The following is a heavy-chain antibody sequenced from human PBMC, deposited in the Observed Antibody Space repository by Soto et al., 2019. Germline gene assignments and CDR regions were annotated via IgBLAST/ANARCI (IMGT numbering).Heavy chain of an antibody. CDR3: AKEFRGRSSWHPSSYYYGLDV. D-gene: IGHD6-13*01. CDR1: GYTFTSFP. V-gene: IGHV1-3*01. Sequence: GASVKVSCKASGYTFTSFPIHWVRQAPGQRLEWMGRINAGNGNTKFSQKFQDRVTITRDTSASTAYMELSSLRSEDTAVYYCAKEFRGRSSWHPSSYYYGLDVWGQGTTVTVSS. CDR2: INAGNGNT. J-gene: IGHJ6*02.